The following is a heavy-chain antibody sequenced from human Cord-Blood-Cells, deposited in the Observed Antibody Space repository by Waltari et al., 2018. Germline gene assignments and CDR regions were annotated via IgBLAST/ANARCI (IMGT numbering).Heavy chain of an antibody. CDR1: GFTVSSNY. D-gene: IGHD6-6*01. Sequence: EVQLVESGGGLIQPGGSLRLSCAASGFTVSSNYMSWVRPAPGKGLEWVSFIDSGGSKYYADSVKGLFTISRDNSKNTLYLQMNSLRAEDTAVYYCARHRESSSFDYWGQGTLVTVSS. J-gene: IGHJ4*02. CDR2: IDSGGSK. CDR3: ARHRESSSFDY. V-gene: IGHV3-53*01.